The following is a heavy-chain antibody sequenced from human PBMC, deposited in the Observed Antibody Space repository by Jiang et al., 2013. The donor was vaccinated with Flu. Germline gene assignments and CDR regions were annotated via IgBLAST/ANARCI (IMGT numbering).Heavy chain of an antibody. V-gene: IGHV3-33*03. CDR3: ANTFHYDNEGYYFDAFDI. CDR1: GFTFNTYG. J-gene: IGHJ3*02. D-gene: IGHD3-22*01. Sequence: VESGGDVVQPGGSLRLSCTASGFTFNTYGMQWVRQAPGKGLEWVAVIWNDGSQKYYADSVKGRFTISRDNSKKTVYLQMNSLRVEDTAVYYCANTFHYDNEGYYFDAFDIWGQGTKVTVSS. CDR2: IWNDGSQK.